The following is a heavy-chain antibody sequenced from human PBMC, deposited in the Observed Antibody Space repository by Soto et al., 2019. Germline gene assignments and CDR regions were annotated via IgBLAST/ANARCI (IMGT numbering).Heavy chain of an antibody. CDR3: AHTKDSSGFLTS. D-gene: IGHD3-22*01. V-gene: IGHV2-5*01. CDR1: GFSLGVYGVR. CDR2: IHWNYDK. J-gene: IGHJ5*02. Sequence: DPTVGNATKTLTLTCSVYGFSLGVYGVRVIWFRQPPGETLEWLALIHWNYDKRYSPYLKSRLTITKDTSKNQVVLTLTNLDPLDTGTYFCAHTKDSSGFLTSWGQGILVTGS.